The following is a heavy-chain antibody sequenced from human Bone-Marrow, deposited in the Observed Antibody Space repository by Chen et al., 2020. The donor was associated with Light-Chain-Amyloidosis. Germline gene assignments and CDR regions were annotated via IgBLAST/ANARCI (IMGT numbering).Heavy chain of an antibody. D-gene: IGHD3-9*01. J-gene: IGHJ4*02. CDR1: VGSISSSSYY. CDR3: ARHPKVLRYFDWLLTNFDR. V-gene: IGHV4-39*01. Sequence: QLQLPESGPGLVKPSETLSLTCTVSVGSISSSSYYWGRIRQPPGKGLEWIGSIYYSGSTYYNPSLKSRVTIPVDTSKNQFSLKLSSVTAADTAVYDCARHPKVLRYFDWLLTNFDRWGQGTLVTVSS. CDR2: IYYSGST.